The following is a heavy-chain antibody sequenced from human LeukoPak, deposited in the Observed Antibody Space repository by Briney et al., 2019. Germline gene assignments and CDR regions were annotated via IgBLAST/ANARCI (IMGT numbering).Heavy chain of an antibody. J-gene: IGHJ4*02. D-gene: IGHD6-19*01. V-gene: IGHV1-8*01. CDR2: MNPNSGNT. CDR3: TRGSSGRRDN. Sequence: ASVTVSFKASVYTFTSCDINWVRQATGQGGEWMGWMNPNSGNTGYGQSFQGRITMTRDISIGTAYMELSNLTSEDTAIYYCTRGSSGRRDNWGQGTLVIVSP. CDR1: VYTFTSCD.